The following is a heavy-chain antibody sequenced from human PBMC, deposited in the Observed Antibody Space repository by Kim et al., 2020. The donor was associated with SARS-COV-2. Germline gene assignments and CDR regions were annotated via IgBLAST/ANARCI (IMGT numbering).Heavy chain of an antibody. D-gene: IGHD3-10*01. J-gene: IGHJ4*02. Sequence: AQKFQGRVTMTRNTSISTAYMELSSLGSEDTAVYYCARGGGFDDYYLGDYWGQGTLVTVSS. CDR3: ARGGGFDDYYLGDY. V-gene: IGHV1-8*01.